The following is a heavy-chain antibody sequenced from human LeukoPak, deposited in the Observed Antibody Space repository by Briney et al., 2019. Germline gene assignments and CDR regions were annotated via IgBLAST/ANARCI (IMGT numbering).Heavy chain of an antibody. J-gene: IGHJ4*02. D-gene: IGHD6-13*01. Sequence: SQTLSLTCTVSGGSISSGSYYWSWIRQPAGKGLEWIGRISTSGRTNYNPSLKSRVTISVDTSKNLFSLKLSSVTAADTAVYYCAKGDGIAAFYWGQGTLVTVSS. CDR1: GGSISSGSYY. CDR2: ISTSGRT. CDR3: AKGDGIAAFY. V-gene: IGHV4-61*02.